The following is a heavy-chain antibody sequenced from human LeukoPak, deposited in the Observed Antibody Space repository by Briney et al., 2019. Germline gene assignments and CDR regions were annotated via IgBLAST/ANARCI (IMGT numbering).Heavy chain of an antibody. CDR2: ISWNSGSI. D-gene: IGHD1-26*01. CDR3: AKVSSSGLIVGAQGCFDY. Sequence: GGSLRLSCATSGFTFDDYAMHWVRQAPGKGLEWVSGISWNSGSIGYADSVKGRFTISRDNAKNSLYLQMNSLRAEDTALYYCAKVSSSGLIVGAQGCFDYWGQGTLVTVSS. CDR1: GFTFDDYA. J-gene: IGHJ4*02. V-gene: IGHV3-9*01.